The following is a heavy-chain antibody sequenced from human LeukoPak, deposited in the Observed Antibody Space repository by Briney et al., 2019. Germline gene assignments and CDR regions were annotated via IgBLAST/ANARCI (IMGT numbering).Heavy chain of an antibody. D-gene: IGHD3-3*01. CDR1: GGSISSGDYY. V-gene: IGHV4-30-4*08. Sequence: SETLSLTCTVSGGSISSGDYYWSWIRQPPGKGLEWIGYTYYSGSTYYNPSLKSRVTISVDTSKNQFSLKLSSVTAADTAVYYCASTYYDFWSGYDLKFDYWGQGTLVTVSS. CDR2: TYYSGST. J-gene: IGHJ4*02. CDR3: ASTYYDFWSGYDLKFDY.